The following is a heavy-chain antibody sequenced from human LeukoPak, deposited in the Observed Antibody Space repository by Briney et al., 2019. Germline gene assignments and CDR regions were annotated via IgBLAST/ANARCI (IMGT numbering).Heavy chain of an antibody. V-gene: IGHV3-23*01. CDR3: AKGGSGWYSHYYYYGMDV. CDR2: ISGSGGST. J-gene: IGHJ6*02. CDR1: GFTFSSYA. Sequence: GGSLRLSCAASGFTFSSYAMSWVRQAPGKGLEWVSAISGSGGSTYYADSVKGRFTISRDNSKNTLYLQMNSLRAEDTAVYYCAKGGSGWYSHYYYYGMDVWGQGTTVTVSS. D-gene: IGHD6-19*01.